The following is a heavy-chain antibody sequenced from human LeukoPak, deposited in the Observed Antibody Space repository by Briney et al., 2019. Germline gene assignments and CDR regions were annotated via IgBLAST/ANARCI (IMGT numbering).Heavy chain of an antibody. V-gene: IGHV3-21*04. D-gene: IGHD5-24*01. Sequence: GGSLRLSCAASGFTLSTYSMNWVRQAPGKGLEWVSSISSSSSSIYYADSVKGRFTISRVNAYNSLYLQMNSLRAEDTAVYYCATTKGITTMTSIDYWGQGTLVTVSS. J-gene: IGHJ4*02. CDR2: ISSSSSSI. CDR1: GFTLSTYS. CDR3: ATTKGITTMTSIDY.